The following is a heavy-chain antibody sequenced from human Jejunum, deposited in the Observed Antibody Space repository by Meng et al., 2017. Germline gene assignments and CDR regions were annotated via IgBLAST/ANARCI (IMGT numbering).Heavy chain of an antibody. D-gene: IGHD3-3*01. CDR1: GYTFNTYG. J-gene: IGHJ4*02. V-gene: IGHV1-18*01. CDR3: ARVASFVSDY. CDR2: INAYNGNT. Sequence: QFRLVQSVVEGKKPGASLKVSGKASGYTFNTYGISWVRQAPGQGLEWMGWINAYNGNTNYEEKLQGRVTMTTDTSTSTAYMELRNLRSDDTAVYYCARVASFVSDYWGQGTLVTVSS.